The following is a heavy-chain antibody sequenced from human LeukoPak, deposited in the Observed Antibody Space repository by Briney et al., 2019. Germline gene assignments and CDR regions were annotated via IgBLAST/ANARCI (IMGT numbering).Heavy chain of an antibody. D-gene: IGHD3-9*01. CDR2: IKQDGSEK. Sequence: PGGSLRLSCAASGFTFSSYWMSWVRQAPGKGLEWVANIKQDGSEKYYVDSVEGRFTISRDNAKNSLYLQMNGLRAEDTAVYYCARDPRLNYDILTGHFDYWGQGTLVTVSS. V-gene: IGHV3-7*01. CDR1: GFTFSSYW. CDR3: ARDPRLNYDILTGHFDY. J-gene: IGHJ4*02.